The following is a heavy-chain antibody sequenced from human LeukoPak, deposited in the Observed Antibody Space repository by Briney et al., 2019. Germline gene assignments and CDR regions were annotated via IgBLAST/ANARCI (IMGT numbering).Heavy chain of an antibody. J-gene: IGHJ5*02. D-gene: IGHD2-2*01. CDR1: GVTFSSYA. V-gene: IGHV1-69*01. CDR2: IIPIFGTA. CDR3: ARVVPAAIGGFWFDP. Sequence: SVKVSCKASGVTFSSYAISWVRQAPGQGLEWMGGIIPIFGTANYAQKFQGRVTITADESTSTAYMELSSLRSEDTAVYYCARVVPAAIGGFWFDPWGQGTLVTVSS.